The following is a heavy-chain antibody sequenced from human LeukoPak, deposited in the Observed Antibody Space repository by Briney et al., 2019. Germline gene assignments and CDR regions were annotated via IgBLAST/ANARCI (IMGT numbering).Heavy chain of an antibody. CDR3: ARRYYYGSGSYSTDAFDI. D-gene: IGHD3-10*01. J-gene: IGHJ3*02. V-gene: IGHV5-51*01. CDR1: GYSFTSYW. CDR2: IYPGDSDT. Sequence: GESLKISCKGSGYSFTSYWIGWVRQMPGKGLEWMGIIYPGDSDTRYSPSFQGQVTISADKSISTAYLQWSSLKASDTAMYYCARRYYYGSGSYSTDAFDIWGQGTMVTVSS.